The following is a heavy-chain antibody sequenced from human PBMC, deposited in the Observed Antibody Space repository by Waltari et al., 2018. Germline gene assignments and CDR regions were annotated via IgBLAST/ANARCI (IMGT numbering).Heavy chain of an antibody. D-gene: IGHD2-2*02. CDR2: IYHSGST. J-gene: IGHJ6*02. CDR1: GDSISSNNW. V-gene: IGHV4-4*02. CDR3: ARIPFHYYALDV. Sequence: QVQLQESGPGLVKPSGTLSLTCAVSGDSISSNNWWSWARQPPGKGLDWIGEIYHSGSTNYNPSLKSRVTISVDKSKNQFSLNLSSLTAADTAVYYCARIPFHYYALDVWGQGTTVTVSS.